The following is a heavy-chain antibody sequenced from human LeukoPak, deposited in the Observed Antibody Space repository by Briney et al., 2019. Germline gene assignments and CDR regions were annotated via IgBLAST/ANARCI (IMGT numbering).Heavy chain of an antibody. Sequence: GESLQISCKGSGYSFTSYWIGGVRQMPGKGLGGMGIIYPGDSGTRYSPSFQGQVTISADKSISTAYLQWSSLKASDTAMYYCARGWAEGAMVKIWFDPWGQGTLVTVSS. CDR1: GYSFTSYW. V-gene: IGHV5-51*01. CDR3: ARGWAEGAMVKIWFDP. D-gene: IGHD5-18*01. CDR2: IYPGDSGT. J-gene: IGHJ5*02.